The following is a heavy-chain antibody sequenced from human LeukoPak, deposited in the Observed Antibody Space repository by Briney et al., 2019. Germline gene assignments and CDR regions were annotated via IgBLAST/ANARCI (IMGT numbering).Heavy chain of an antibody. CDR3: ARLVDSSGYGFGY. CDR1: GGSISSYY. CDR2: IYYSGST. V-gene: IGHV4-59*08. D-gene: IGHD3-22*01. Sequence: SETLSLTCTVSGGSISSYYWSWIRQPPGKGLEWIGYIYYSGSTNYNPSLKSRVTISVDTSKNQFSLKLSSVTAADTAVYYCARLVDSSGYGFGYWGQGTLVTVSS. J-gene: IGHJ4*02.